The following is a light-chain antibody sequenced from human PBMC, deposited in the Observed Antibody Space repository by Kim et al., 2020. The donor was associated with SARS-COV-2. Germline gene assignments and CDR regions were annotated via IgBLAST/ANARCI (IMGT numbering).Light chain of an antibody. CDR3: QQYNNWPPWT. J-gene: IGKJ1*01. CDR1: QSVSSH. V-gene: IGKV3-15*01. CDR2: GAS. Sequence: CPAERATLPCRASQSVSSHLAWYQQKPGQAPRLLIYGASTRDTGIPARFSGSGSGTDFTLTIGTLQSEDFATYYCQQYNNWPPWTFGQGTKVDIK.